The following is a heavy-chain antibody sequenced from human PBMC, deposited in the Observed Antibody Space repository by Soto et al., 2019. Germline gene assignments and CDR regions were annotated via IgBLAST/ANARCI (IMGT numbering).Heavy chain of an antibody. CDR1: GYTFSDYF. D-gene: IGHD2-2*01. Sequence: ASVKVSCKASGYTFSDYFIQWLRQAPGQGLEWVAWINPKTAATNYAKKFQGWATVTRDTSASTAYMELSSLRSEDTAVYYCASVSHCSSTSCYTYYYGMDVWGQGTTVTVSS. CDR3: ASVSHCSSTSCYTYYYGMDV. CDR2: INPKTAAT. J-gene: IGHJ6*02. V-gene: IGHV1-2*04.